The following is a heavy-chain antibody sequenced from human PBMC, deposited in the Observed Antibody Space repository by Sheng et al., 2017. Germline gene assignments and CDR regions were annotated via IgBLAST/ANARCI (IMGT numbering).Heavy chain of an antibody. CDR1: TGSINNYY. J-gene: IGHJ4*02. V-gene: IGHV4-59*03. CDR3: AGTSKWLAFDY. D-gene: IGHD6-19*01. Sequence: QVQLHESGPGLLKPSETLSLTCTVSTGSINNYYWSWIRQPPGKELEWIGCVYNSGTTNYNPSLKSRVTISVDTSNNQLSLELTSVTAADTAVYYCAGTSKWLAFDYWGPGIPGHRLL. CDR2: VYNSGTT.